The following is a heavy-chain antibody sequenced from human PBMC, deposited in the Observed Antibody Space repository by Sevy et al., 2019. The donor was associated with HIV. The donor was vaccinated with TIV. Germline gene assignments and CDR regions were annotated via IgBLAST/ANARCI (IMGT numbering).Heavy chain of an antibody. V-gene: IGHV3-21*01. CDR1: GFTFSTST. D-gene: IGHD2-15*01. J-gene: IGHJ4*02. Sequence: GGSLRHSCAASGFTFSTSTMNWVRQAPGKGLEWVSLMTSSGSYILYADSVKGRFTISRDNDKNSVFLQMNSLRDEDTAVYYSVRDGWNYWGQGTLVTVSS. CDR3: VRDGWNY. CDR2: MTSSGSYI.